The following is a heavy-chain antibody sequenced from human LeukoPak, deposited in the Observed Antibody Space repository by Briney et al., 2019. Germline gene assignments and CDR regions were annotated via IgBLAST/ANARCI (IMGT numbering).Heavy chain of an antibody. CDR2: IYYRGST. CDR3: ARVKRQQQLLKTKNYYYMDV. D-gene: IGHD6-13*01. Sequence: SETLSLTCTVSGGSISSSSYYWGWIRQPPGKGLEWIGSIYYRGSTYYNPSLKSRVTISVDTSKNQFSLKLSSVTAADTAVYYCARVKRQQQLLKTKNYYYMDVWGKGTTVTVSS. V-gene: IGHV4-39*07. J-gene: IGHJ6*03. CDR1: GGSISSSSYY.